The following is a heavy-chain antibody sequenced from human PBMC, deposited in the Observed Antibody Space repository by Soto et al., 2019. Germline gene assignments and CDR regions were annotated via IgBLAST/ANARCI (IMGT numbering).Heavy chain of an antibody. V-gene: IGHV1-46*01. CDR3: ARDRDFWSGPPRLSGWFDT. Sequence: ASVKLSCKASGYTFTIYYMHWVRQPPGQGLEWMGIINPSGGSTSYAQKFQGRVTMTRDTSTSTVYMELSSLRSEDTAVYYCARDRDFWSGPPRLSGWFDTWGQGTLVTGSS. CDR1: GYTFTIYY. D-gene: IGHD3-3*01. CDR2: INPSGGST. J-gene: IGHJ5*02.